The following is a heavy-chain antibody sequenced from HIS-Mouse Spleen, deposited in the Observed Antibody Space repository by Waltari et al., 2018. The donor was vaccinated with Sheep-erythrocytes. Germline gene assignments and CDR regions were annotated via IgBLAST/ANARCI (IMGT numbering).Heavy chain of an antibody. CDR2: IFSNDEK. J-gene: IGHJ4*02. CDR1: GFSLSNARMG. Sequence: QVTLKESGPVLVKPTDTLTLTCTVSGFSLSNARMGVSWIRHPPRKALEWLAHIFSNDEKSYSTSLKSRLTISKDTSKSQVVLTMTNMDPVDTATYYCARITSYYDFWCTYNKDYFDYWGQGTLVTVSS. CDR3: ARITSYYDFWCTYNKDYFDY. D-gene: IGHD3-3*01. V-gene: IGHV2-26*01.